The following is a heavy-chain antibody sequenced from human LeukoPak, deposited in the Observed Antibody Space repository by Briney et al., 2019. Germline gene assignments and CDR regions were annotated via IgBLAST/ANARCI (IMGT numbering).Heavy chain of an antibody. J-gene: IGHJ4*02. D-gene: IGHD3-22*01. V-gene: IGHV3-23*01. CDR1: GFTFNNYA. Sequence: PGGSLRLSCAASGFTFNNYAMNWVRQAPGKGLEWVSLISTSGTTHYADSVKGRFTISRDNSKSTLYLQTNSLRAEDTAVYYCAKDLDSTGYYFYRYWGQGTLVTVSS. CDR3: AKDLDSTGYYFYRY. CDR2: ISTSGTT.